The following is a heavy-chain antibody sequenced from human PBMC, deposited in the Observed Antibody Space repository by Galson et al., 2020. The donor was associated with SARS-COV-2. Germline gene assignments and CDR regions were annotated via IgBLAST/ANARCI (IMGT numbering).Heavy chain of an antibody. CDR2: ITSPPYGATT. Sequence: GESLKISCTTSGFTFGDYVMRWFRQAPGKGLEWVGFITSPPYGATTHYAASVRGRFIISRDDSKNIAYLQMNSLKTEDTAMYYCARHLEFERHLDFWSQGTLVTVS. CDR1: GFTFGDYV. J-gene: IGHJ4*02. CDR3: ARHLEFERHLDF. V-gene: IGHV3-49*03.